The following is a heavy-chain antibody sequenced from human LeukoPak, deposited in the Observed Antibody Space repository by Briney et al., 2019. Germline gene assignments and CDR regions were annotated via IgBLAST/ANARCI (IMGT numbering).Heavy chain of an antibody. CDR2: IYYSGST. Sequence: TSETLSLTCTVSGGSMSNYYWSWIRQPPGKGLEWIGYIYYSGSTNYNPSLKSRVTISVDTSKNQFSLRLSSVTAADTAVYYCTRTTMLTWFDPWGQGPWSPSPQ. CDR3: TRTTMLTWFDP. D-gene: IGHD3-10*02. V-gene: IGHV4-59*01. CDR1: GGSMSNYY. J-gene: IGHJ5*02.